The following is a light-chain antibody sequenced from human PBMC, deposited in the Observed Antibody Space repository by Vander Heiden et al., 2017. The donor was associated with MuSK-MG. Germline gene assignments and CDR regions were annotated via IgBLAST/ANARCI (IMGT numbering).Light chain of an antibody. CDR1: KLGDKH. V-gene: IGLV3-1*01. CDR3: QARDGSTVV. Sequence: SYEVPQPPSVSVSPGQPASITCSGDKLGDKHVCWYRQKPGQSPVLVIFQDNMRPSGIHEGFSGSNSGNTATLTNSGNQDRDEADYYRQARDGSTVVFGGGTKLTVL. J-gene: IGLJ3*02. CDR2: QDN.